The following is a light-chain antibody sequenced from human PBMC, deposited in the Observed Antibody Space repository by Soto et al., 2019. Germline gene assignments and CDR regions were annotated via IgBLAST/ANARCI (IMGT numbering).Light chain of an antibody. CDR2: AAS. V-gene: IGKV1-6*01. J-gene: IGKJ1*01. Sequence: AIQMTQSPSSLSASVGDRVTITCRASQGIRNDLGWYQQKPGKAPKLLIYAASSLQSGVPSRFSGSGSGTDFTLNISSLQPEDFATYFCIQDYNYPRPFGQGTKVDIK. CDR3: IQDYNYPRP. CDR1: QGIRND.